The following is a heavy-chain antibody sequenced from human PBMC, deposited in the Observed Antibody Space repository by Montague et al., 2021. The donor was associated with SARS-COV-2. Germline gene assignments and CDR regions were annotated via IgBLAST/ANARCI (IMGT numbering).Heavy chain of an antibody. D-gene: IGHD3-10*01. Sequence: SLRLSCAASGFTVSSNYMSWVRQAPGKGLEWVSVIYSGGSTYYADSVKGRFTISRDNSKTTRYLQMNSLRAEDTAVYYCARDQRRYGLGSCIGPHYYYYGRDVWGQGTTVTVSS. V-gene: IGHV3-66*02. CDR1: GFTVSSNY. CDR3: ARDQRRYGLGSCIGPHYYYYGRDV. J-gene: IGHJ6*02. CDR2: IYSGGST.